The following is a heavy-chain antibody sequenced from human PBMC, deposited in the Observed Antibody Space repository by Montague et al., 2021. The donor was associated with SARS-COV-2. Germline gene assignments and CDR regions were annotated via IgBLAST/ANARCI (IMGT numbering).Heavy chain of an antibody. CDR3: ARVPNGRHDN. V-gene: IGHV4-39*01. Sequence: SETLSLTCTVYGGSVSSDTHNWAWIRQRPGKGLEWIASIFYKGNTYYNPSLRSRFTISINTSKNQFFLRVASVTAADTAVYYCARVPNGRHDNWGPGALVTVSS. J-gene: IGHJ4*02. CDR1: GGSVSSDTHN. CDR2: IFYKGNT. D-gene: IGHD2-8*01.